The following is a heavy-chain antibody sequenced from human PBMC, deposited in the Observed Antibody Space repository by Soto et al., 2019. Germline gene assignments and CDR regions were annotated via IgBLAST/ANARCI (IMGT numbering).Heavy chain of an antibody. J-gene: IGHJ5*02. Sequence: PGGSLRLSCAASTFTFSSDWMHWVRQAPGKGLVWVSRINSDGSRTNYADSVKGRFTISRDNAKNTLYLQMNSLRADDTAVYYCVREVYHTGSGNWFDPWGQGTLVTVSS. V-gene: IGHV3-74*01. D-gene: IGHD3-10*01. CDR3: VREVYHTGSGNWFDP. CDR2: INSDGSRT. CDR1: TFTFSSDW.